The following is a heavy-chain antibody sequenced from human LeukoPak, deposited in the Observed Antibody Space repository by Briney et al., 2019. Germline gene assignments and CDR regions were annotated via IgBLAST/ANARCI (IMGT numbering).Heavy chain of an antibody. CDR1: GGSFSGYY. Sequence: SETLSLTCAVYGGSFSGYYWSWIRQPPGKGLEWIGEINHSGSTNYNPSLKSRVTISVDTSKNQFSLKLISVTAAHTAVYYCARGPYDFWSGYYTGNGYFDYWGRGNVVTVSS. CDR3: ARGPYDFWSGYYTGNGYFDY. D-gene: IGHD3-3*01. V-gene: IGHV4-34*01. J-gene: IGHJ4*02. CDR2: INHSGST.